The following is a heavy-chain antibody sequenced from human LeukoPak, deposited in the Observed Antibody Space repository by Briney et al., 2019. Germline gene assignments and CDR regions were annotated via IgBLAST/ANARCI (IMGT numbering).Heavy chain of an antibody. J-gene: IGHJ6*02. Sequence: GASVKVSCKASGYTFTGYYMHWVRQAPGQGLEWMGWINPNTGVTNCAQKSQGRVALTRDTSIITAYMELTRLRSDDTAMYYCARDRTTVTTGYYGMDVWGQGTTLTVSS. D-gene: IGHD4-17*01. V-gene: IGHV1-2*02. CDR3: ARDRTTVTTGYYGMDV. CDR1: GYTFTGYY. CDR2: INPNTGVT.